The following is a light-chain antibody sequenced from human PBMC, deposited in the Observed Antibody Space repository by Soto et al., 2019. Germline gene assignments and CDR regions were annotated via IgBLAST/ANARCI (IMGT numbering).Light chain of an antibody. Sequence: EIVMTQSPATLSVSPGGRATLSCRASQSVSSYLAWYQQKPGQAPRLLIYDASNRATGIPARFSGSRSGTDFTLTISSLEPEDFAVYYCQQRSNWHPSLTFGGGTKVDIK. V-gene: IGKV3-11*01. CDR1: QSVSSY. CDR3: QQRSNWHPSLT. CDR2: DAS. J-gene: IGKJ4*01.